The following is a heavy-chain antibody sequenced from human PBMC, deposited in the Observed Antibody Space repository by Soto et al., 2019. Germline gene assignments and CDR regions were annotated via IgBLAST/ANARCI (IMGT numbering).Heavy chain of an antibody. V-gene: IGHV3-33*01. CDR1: GLSFSNQD. Sequence: QVQLVESGGGVVQPGRSLRLSCVVSGLSFSNQDMDWVRQAPGKEPEWVASIGYDGTYSNYADSVKGRFIISRDNSKNTLYLQVTSRRAEDTAVYYCARDQLRQTLLLFDYWGQGTLVTVSS. J-gene: IGHJ4*02. CDR2: IGYDGTYS. CDR3: ARDQLRQTLLLFDY.